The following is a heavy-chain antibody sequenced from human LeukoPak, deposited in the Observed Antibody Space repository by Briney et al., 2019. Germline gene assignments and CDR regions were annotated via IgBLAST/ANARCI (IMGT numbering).Heavy chain of an antibody. J-gene: IGHJ6*02. CDR3: ARRGITISGVLVYHYSGLDV. CDR2: IKEDGSEK. Sequence: GGSLRLSCAGSGFTFSSHWMNWVRQAPGKGLEWVASIKEDGSEKRYVDSVSGRFTISRDNAKNSLHLQMSSLRAEDTAVYYCARRGITISGVLVYHYSGLDVWGQGTTVTVSS. D-gene: IGHD3-3*01. CDR1: GFTFSSHW. V-gene: IGHV3-7*01.